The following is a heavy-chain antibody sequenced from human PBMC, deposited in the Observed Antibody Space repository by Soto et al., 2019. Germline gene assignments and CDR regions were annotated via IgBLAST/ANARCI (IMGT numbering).Heavy chain of an antibody. CDR3: AKDFAYDSSGYLPCFDY. CDR1: GFTFSSYA. D-gene: IGHD3-22*01. V-gene: IGHV3-23*01. Sequence: EVQLLESGGGLVQPGGSLRLSCAASGFTFSSYAMSWVRQAPGKGLEWVSAISGSGGSTYYADFVKGRFTISRDNSKKTLYLQMNGLKADDTAVYYCAKDFAYDSSGYLPCFDYWGQGTLVTVST. CDR2: ISGSGGST. J-gene: IGHJ4*02.